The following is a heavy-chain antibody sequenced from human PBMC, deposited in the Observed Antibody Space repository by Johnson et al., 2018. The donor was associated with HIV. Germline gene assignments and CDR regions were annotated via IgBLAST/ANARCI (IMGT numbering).Heavy chain of an antibody. V-gene: IGHV3-23*04. CDR2: ISGSGGST. CDR3: AKNGARGDAFDI. CDR1: GITFSSYA. D-gene: IGHD2-8*01. J-gene: IGHJ3*02. Sequence: VQLVESGGGLVQPGGSLRLSCAASGITFSSYAMSWVRQAPGRGLEWVSGISGSGGSTYYADSVKGRFTTSRANSKNTVYLQMNSLRAEDTAVYYCAKNGARGDAFDIWGQGTMVTVSS.